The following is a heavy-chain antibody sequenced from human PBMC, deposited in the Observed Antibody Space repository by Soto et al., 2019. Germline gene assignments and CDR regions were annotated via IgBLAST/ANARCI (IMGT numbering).Heavy chain of an antibody. CDR3: ARSPAYGDYANLDT. D-gene: IGHD4-17*01. CDR1: GGSISSYY. CDR2: IYASGST. J-gene: IGHJ5*02. Sequence: SETLSLTCTVSGGSISSYYWSWIRQPAGKGLQWIGRIYASGSTIYNPSLKSRVTMSVDTSKNQFSLKLNLTSVTAADTAVYYCARSPAYGDYANLDTWGQGTQVTVSS. V-gene: IGHV4-4*07.